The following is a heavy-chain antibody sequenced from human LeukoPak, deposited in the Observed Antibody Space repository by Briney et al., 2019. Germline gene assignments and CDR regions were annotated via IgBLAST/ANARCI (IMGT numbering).Heavy chain of an antibody. J-gene: IGHJ4*02. CDR1: GFSFSTYW. V-gene: IGHV3-7*01. CDR3: ARDPESSSFDL. D-gene: IGHD6-13*01. Sequence: PGGSLGLSCAASGFSFSTYWMSWVRKTQEKGLEFVANIDQGGSVRNYMDSLKGRCTISRDNAKKSLYLEINSLRADDTAVYYCARDPESSSFDLWGRGALVTVSS. CDR2: IDQGGSVR.